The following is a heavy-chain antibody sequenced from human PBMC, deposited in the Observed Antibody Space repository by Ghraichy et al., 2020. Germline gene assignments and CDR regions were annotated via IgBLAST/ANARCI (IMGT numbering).Heavy chain of an antibody. V-gene: IGHV4-59*11. CDR3: AREGVAAPGLYYYAMDV. Sequence: SETLSLTCTVSGGSISSHYWTWIRQPPGKGLEWIGHISDSGDTNYNPSLKSRVTVSVDTSNNQFSLRLSSLTAADTAVYYCAREGVAAPGLYYYAMDVWGQGTTVTVSS. J-gene: IGHJ6*02. D-gene: IGHD6-13*01. CDR2: ISDSGDT. CDR1: GGSISSHY.